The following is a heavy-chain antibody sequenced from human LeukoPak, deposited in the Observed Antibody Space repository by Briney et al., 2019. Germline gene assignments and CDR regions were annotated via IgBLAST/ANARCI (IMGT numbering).Heavy chain of an antibody. CDR1: GFTFNNAW. CDR3: AKELIMRFDF. J-gene: IGHJ4*02. Sequence: PGGSLRLSCAASGFTFNNAWMNWVRQAPGKGLEWVSYISSSGSTIHYADSVKGRFTISRDNAKNSLYLQMNSLRAEDTAVYYCAKELIMRFDFWGQGTLVTVSS. CDR2: ISSSGSTI. V-gene: IGHV3-11*04. D-gene: IGHD3-16*01.